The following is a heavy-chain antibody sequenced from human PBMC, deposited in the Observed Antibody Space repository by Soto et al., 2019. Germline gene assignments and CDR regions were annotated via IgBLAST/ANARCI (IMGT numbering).Heavy chain of an antibody. CDR3: AHRALYSGSYWAGGYFAT. J-gene: IGHJ1*01. Sequence: QITLRESGPTRVRPTQPLTLTCNFAGFSLSSSGVGVGWIRQSPGKAPEWLVVIYWDDDKRYNPSLKSRLTIPKCHTKTQAVLPMTQMDPVDTGTYYCAHRALYSGSYWAGGYFATWGQGIQVTVSP. V-gene: IGHV2-5*02. CDR1: GFSLSSSGVG. CDR2: IYWDDDK. D-gene: IGHD1-26*01.